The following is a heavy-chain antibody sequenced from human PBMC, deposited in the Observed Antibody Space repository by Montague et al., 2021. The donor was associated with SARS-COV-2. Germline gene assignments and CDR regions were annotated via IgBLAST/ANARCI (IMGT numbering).Heavy chain of an antibody. CDR2: IYSSGST. CDR3: ARDYSHCSGGSCVFDY. J-gene: IGHJ4*02. D-gene: IGHD2-15*01. CDR1: GGSISNYY. Sequence: SETLSLTCTVSGGSISNYYWSWIRQPAGKGLKWIGRIYSSGSTNYNPSLKSRISMSVDTSKNQFSLKPSSVTAADTAIYYCARDYSHCSGGSCVFDYWGQGTLVTVSS. V-gene: IGHV4-4*07.